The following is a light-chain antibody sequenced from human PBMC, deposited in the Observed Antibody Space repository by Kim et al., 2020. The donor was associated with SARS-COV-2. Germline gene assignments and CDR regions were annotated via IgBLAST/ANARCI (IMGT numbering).Light chain of an antibody. CDR3: NSRDSSGVV. Sequence: SVALGQTVRITCQGDSLRSYYASWNQQRPGQAPVLVIYGKNNRPSGIPDRFSGSSSGNTASLTITGAQAEDEADYYCNSRDSSGVVFGGGTQLTVL. J-gene: IGLJ2*01. V-gene: IGLV3-19*01. CDR1: SLRSYY. CDR2: GKN.